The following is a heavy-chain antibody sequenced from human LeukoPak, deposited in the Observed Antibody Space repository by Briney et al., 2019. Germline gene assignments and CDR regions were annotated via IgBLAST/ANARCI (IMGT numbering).Heavy chain of an antibody. V-gene: IGHV3-7*01. CDR3: ARGNKGELRYFDWLLYPHYDY. CDR1: GFTFSSYW. CDR2: IKQDGSEK. J-gene: IGHJ4*02. D-gene: IGHD3-9*01. Sequence: PGGSLRLSCAASGFTFSSYWMSWVRQAPGKGLEWVANIKQDGSEKYYVDSVKGRFTISRDNAKNSLYLQMNSLRAEDTAVYYCARGNKGELRYFDWLLYPHYDYWGQGTLVTVSS.